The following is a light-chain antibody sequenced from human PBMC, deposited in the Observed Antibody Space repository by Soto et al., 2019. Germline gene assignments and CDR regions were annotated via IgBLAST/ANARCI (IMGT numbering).Light chain of an antibody. Sequence: EIVLTQSPGTLSLSPGERATLSCRASQSDSSSYLAWYQQKPGQAPRLLIYGASSRATGIPDRFSGSGSGTDFTLTISRLEPEDFAVYYCQQYGSSPGRFTFGPGTKVDIK. J-gene: IGKJ3*01. CDR2: GAS. V-gene: IGKV3-20*01. CDR1: QSDSSSY. CDR3: QQYGSSPGRFT.